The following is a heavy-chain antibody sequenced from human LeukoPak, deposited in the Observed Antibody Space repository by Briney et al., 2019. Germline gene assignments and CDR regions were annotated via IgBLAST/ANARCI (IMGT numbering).Heavy chain of an antibody. CDR1: GFTFSSYA. Sequence: GGSLRLSCAASGFTFSSYAMSWVRQAPGKGLEWVSAVSGSGGSTYYADSVKGRFTISRDNSKNTLYLQMNSLRAEDTAVYYCALSGIAALTTDTNWFDPWGQGTLVTVSS. CDR2: VSGSGGST. V-gene: IGHV3-23*01. J-gene: IGHJ5*02. D-gene: IGHD6-6*01. CDR3: ALSGIAALTTDTNWFDP.